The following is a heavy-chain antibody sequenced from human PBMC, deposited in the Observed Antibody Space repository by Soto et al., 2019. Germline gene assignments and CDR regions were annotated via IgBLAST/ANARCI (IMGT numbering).Heavy chain of an antibody. Sequence: PSETLSLTCAVYGGSFSGYYWIWIRQPPGKGLEWIGEINHSGSTNYNPSLKSRVSMSLDTSKKQFSLKLTSVTAADTAVYYCARGNVADSSGYYSYYWGQGTLVTAPQ. CDR1: GGSFSGYY. J-gene: IGHJ4*02. CDR3: ARGNVADSSGYYSYY. CDR2: INHSGST. V-gene: IGHV4-34*01. D-gene: IGHD3-22*01.